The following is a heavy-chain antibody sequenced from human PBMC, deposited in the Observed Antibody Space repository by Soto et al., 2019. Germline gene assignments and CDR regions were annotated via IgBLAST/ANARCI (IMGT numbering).Heavy chain of an antibody. J-gene: IGHJ4*02. Sequence: QVQLQESGPGLVKPSGTVSLTCAVSGASISDNSWWSWVRQPPGKGLEWIGEVVHWGTTNYNPSLRSRVTISMDKSKNQISLTLSSVTAADSALYYCARHIGVTGTRGFDYWGQGTLVTVSS. D-gene: IGHD6-19*01. CDR3: ARHIGVTGTRGFDY. CDR2: VVHWGTT. V-gene: IGHV4-4*02. CDR1: GASISDNSW.